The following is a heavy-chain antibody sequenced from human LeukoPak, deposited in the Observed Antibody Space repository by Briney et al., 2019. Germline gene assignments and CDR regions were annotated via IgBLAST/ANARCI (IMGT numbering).Heavy chain of an antibody. CDR2: IYYSGST. Sequence: PSETLSLTCSVSGGSVSNDIHYWSWIRQPPGKGLEWIGYIYYSGSTNYNPSLKSRVTISVDTSKNQFSLKLRSVTAADTAVYYCARGREYYDESSGSLASDYWGQGTLVTVSS. J-gene: IGHJ4*02. D-gene: IGHD3-22*01. CDR1: GGSVSNDIHY. CDR3: ARGREYYDESSGSLASDY. V-gene: IGHV4-61*01.